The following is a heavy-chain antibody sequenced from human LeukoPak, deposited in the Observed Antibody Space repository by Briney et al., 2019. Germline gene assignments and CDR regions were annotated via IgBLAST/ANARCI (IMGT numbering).Heavy chain of an antibody. D-gene: IGHD1-26*01. CDR3: ARVRDSGRWGAFDI. CDR2: ISSSGSTI. CDR1: GFTFSDYY. J-gene: IGHJ3*02. Sequence: TAGGSLRLSCAASGFTFSDYYMSWIRQAPGKGLEWVSYISSSGSTIYYADSVKGRFTISRDNAKNSLYLQMNSLRAEDTAVYYCARVRDSGRWGAFDIWGQGTMVTVSS. V-gene: IGHV3-11*01.